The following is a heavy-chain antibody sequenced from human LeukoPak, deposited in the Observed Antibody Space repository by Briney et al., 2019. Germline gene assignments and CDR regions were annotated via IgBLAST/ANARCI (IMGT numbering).Heavy chain of an antibody. CDR1: GYSISSGYY. J-gene: IGHJ4*02. V-gene: IGHV4-38-2*01. D-gene: IGHD4-11*01. CDR2: IYHSGST. Sequence: PSETLSLTCAVSGYSISSGYYWGWIRQPPGKGLEWIGSIYHSGSTYYNPSLKSRVTISVDTSKNQFSLKLSSVTAADTAVYYCVRHDYIGQYFRNPDFDYWGQGTLVTVSS. CDR3: VRHDYIGQYFRNPDFDY.